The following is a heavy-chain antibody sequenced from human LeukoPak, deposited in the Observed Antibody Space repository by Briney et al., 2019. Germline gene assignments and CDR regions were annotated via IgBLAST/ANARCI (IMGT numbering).Heavy chain of an antibody. Sequence: SETLSLTCTVSGGSISSSNWWSWVRQPPGKGLEWIGEIYHSGSTNYNPSLKSRVTISVDTSKNQFSLKLSSVTAADTAVYYCARGPGIVGVNFDYWGQGTLVTVSS. CDR2: IYHSGST. V-gene: IGHV4-4*02. D-gene: IGHD1-26*01. J-gene: IGHJ4*02. CDR1: GGSISSSNW. CDR3: ARGPGIVGVNFDY.